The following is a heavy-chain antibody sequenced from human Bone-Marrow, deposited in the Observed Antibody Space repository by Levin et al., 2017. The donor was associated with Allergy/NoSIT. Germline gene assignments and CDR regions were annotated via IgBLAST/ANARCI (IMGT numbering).Heavy chain of an antibody. Sequence: QAGESLKISCSASGFSFSSSTMHWVRQAPGQGLEHVSAIDSNGHSIDYAGSVKGRFTISRDNSKNTLDLHMSSLRTEDTALYYCVKSTMFRGGIFDHWGQGTVVTVSS. D-gene: IGHD3-10*01. CDR1: GFSFSSST. J-gene: IGHJ4*02. CDR2: IDSNGHSI. V-gene: IGHV3-64D*06. CDR3: VKSTMFRGGIFDH.